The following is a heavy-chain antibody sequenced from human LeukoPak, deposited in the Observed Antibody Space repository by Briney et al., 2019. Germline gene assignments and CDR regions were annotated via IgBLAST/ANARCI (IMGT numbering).Heavy chain of an antibody. Sequence: ASVKVSCKXSGGTFSSYAISWVRQAPGQGLEWMGGIIPIFGTANYSQKFQGRVTITADESTSTAYMELSSLRSEDTAVYYCARASVKRSGYLVVGQYYFDYWGQGTLVTVSS. J-gene: IGHJ4*02. CDR3: ARASVKRSGYLVVGQYYFDY. D-gene: IGHD3-3*01. CDR2: IIPIFGTA. CDR1: GGTFSSYA. V-gene: IGHV1-69*13.